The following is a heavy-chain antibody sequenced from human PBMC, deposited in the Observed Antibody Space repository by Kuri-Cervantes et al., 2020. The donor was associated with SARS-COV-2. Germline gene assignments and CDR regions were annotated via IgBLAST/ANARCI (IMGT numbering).Heavy chain of an antibody. CDR2: IYYSGST. J-gene: IGHJ3*02. Sequence: GSLRLSCTVSGGSISSYYWSWIRQPPGKGLEWIGYIYYSGSTNYNPSLKSRVTISVDTSKNQFSLKLSSVTAADTAVYYCAREYCSSTSCYNDAFDIWGQGTMVTVSS. CDR3: AREYCSSTSCYNDAFDI. CDR1: GGSISSYY. V-gene: IGHV4-59*12. D-gene: IGHD2-2*02.